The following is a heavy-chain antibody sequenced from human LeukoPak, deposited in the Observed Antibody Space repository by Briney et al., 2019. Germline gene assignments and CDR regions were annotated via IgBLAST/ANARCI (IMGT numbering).Heavy chain of an antibody. J-gene: IGHJ3*02. CDR3: ARLYRPHDAFDI. Sequence: GASVKVSCKASGYTFTAYYMHWGRQAPGQGLGWRGWINPNRGGTNYAQNIQGRVTMTRDTSISTAYMELSRLRSDDTAVYDCARLYRPHDAFDIWGQGTTVTVSS. CDR1: GYTFTAYY. D-gene: IGHD3-16*02. CDR2: INPNRGGT. V-gene: IGHV1-2*02.